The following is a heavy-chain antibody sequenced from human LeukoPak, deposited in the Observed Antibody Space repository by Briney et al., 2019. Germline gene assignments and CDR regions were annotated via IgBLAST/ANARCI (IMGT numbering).Heavy chain of an antibody. Sequence: GGSLRLSCAASGFTFSSYAMSWVRQAPGKGLEWVSAISGSGGSTYYADSVKGRFTISRDNSKNTLYLQMNSLRAEDTAVYYCAKWDYYDFWSGYSIHFDYWGQGTLVTVSS. D-gene: IGHD3-3*01. CDR1: GFTFSSYA. V-gene: IGHV3-23*01. J-gene: IGHJ4*02. CDR3: AKWDYYDFWSGYSIHFDY. CDR2: ISGSGGST.